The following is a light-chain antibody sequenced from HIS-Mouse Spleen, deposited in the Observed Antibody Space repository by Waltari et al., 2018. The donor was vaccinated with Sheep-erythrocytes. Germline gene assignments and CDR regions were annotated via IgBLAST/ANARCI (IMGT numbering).Light chain of an antibody. CDR1: QSVSSY. V-gene: IGKV3-11*01. CDR3: QQRSNWPPIT. CDR2: DAS. Sequence: EIVLTQSPATLSFSPGERATLSCRASQSVSSYLAWYKQKPGQAPRLLIYDASNRATGIPARFSGSGSGTDFTLTINSLEPEDFAVYYCQQRSNWPPITFGQGTRLEIK. J-gene: IGKJ5*01.